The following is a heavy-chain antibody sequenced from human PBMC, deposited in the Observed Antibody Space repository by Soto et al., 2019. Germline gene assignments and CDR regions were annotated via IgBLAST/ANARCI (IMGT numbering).Heavy chain of an antibody. CDR3: ARDGEGY. D-gene: IGHD2-15*01. CDR1: GFTFSSYW. Sequence: EVQLVEPGGGLVQPGGSLRLSCAASGFTFSSYWMHWVRQVPGEGLVRVSRLNTDGSERNYADSVKGRFTVSRDNAKNTQYLQMNSLRVEDTAVYYCARDGEGYWGQGTLVTVSS. J-gene: IGHJ4*02. V-gene: IGHV3-74*01. CDR2: LNTDGSER.